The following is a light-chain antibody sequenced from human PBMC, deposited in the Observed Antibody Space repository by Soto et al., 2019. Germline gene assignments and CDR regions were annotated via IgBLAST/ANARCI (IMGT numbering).Light chain of an antibody. CDR2: KAS. Sequence: DIQMTQSPSTLSASVGDRVTITCRASQSISSWLAWYQQKPGKAPKLLIYKASSLESGVPSRFSGGGSGTEFTLTISRLQPDDFATYYCQQYNNYPRTFGQGTKVEIK. CDR3: QQYNNYPRT. V-gene: IGKV1-5*03. J-gene: IGKJ1*01. CDR1: QSISSW.